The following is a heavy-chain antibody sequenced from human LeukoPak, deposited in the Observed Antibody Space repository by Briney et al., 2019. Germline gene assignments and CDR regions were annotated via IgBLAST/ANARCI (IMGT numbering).Heavy chain of an antibody. J-gene: IGHJ6*03. CDR1: GGSISSSY. CDR3: ASLTSAGRFYYYYYMDV. D-gene: IGHD6-13*01. V-gene: IGHV4-59*12. Sequence: SETLSLTCTISGGSISSSYWSWIRQPPGKGLEWIAYFYYTGSTNYNPSLKSRVTISVDTSKNQFSLKLSSVTAADTAVYYCASLTSAGRFYYYYYMDVWGKGTTVTTSS. CDR2: FYYTGST.